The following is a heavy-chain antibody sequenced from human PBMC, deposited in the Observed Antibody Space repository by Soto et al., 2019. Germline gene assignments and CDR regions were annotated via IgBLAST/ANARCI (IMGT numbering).Heavy chain of an antibody. CDR2: IYYSGST. V-gene: IGHV4-31*03. J-gene: IGHJ5*02. CDR3: ARWWSGSRQGFDP. D-gene: IGHD3-3*01. Sequence: QVQLQESGPGLVKPSQTLSLTCTVSGGSISSGDYYWSWIRQHPGKGLEGIGYIYYSGSTYYNPSLQSRVTRAVDTSKNQASLKLGSVTAADTAVYYCARWWSGSRQGFDPWGQGTLVTVSS. CDR1: GGSISSGDYY.